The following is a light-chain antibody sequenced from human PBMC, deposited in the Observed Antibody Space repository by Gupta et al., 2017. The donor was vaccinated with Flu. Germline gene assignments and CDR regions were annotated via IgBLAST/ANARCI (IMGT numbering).Light chain of an antibody. V-gene: IGLV7-46*01. CDR2: DTT. CDR1: TGAVTSGHF. Sequence: GTGTLTCGSSTGAVTSGHFPYWFQQKPGHDPRILIFDTTHKRAWTPARFSGSLLVGKAALTLSGAQPEDEAEYYSVLSYSGYNVFGGGTKVTVL. J-gene: IGLJ1*01. CDR3: VLSYSGYNV.